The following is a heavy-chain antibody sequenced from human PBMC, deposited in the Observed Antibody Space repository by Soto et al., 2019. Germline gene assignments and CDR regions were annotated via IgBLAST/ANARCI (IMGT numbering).Heavy chain of an antibody. J-gene: IGHJ3*02. V-gene: IGHV1-18*01. CDR1: GYTFTSYG. D-gene: IGHD3-9*01. CDR3: ARDGFYDILTGYYLGYAFDI. CDR2: ISAYNGNT. Sequence: ASVKVSCKASGYTFTSYGISWVRQAPGQGREWMGWISAYNGNTNYAQKLQGRVTMTTDTSTSTAYMELRSLRSDDTAVYYCARDGFYDILTGYYLGYAFDIWGQGTMVTVSS.